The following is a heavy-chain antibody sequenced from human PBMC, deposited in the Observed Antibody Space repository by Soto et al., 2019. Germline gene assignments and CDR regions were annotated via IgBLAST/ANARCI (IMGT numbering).Heavy chain of an antibody. CDR1: GYTFTNYA. V-gene: IGHV1-3*01. J-gene: IGHJ5*02. D-gene: IGHD3-9*01. CDR2: INAGSGNT. Sequence: ASVKVSCKASGYTFTNYAIHWVRQAPGQRLEWMGWINAGSGNTKYSQRFQGRVSITRDTSASTAYMELSSLTSEDTAVYYCARGGDYDILTGYYNHWFDPWGQGTLVTVSS. CDR3: ARGGDYDILTGYYNHWFDP.